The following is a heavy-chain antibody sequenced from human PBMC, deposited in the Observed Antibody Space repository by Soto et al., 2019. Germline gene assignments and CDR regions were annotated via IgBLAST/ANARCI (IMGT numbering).Heavy chain of an antibody. J-gene: IGHJ4*02. CDR2: IYPGDSET. Sequence: GESLKISCKASGYSFANYWIGWVCQKPGKGLEWMGVIYPGDSETTYSPSFEGQVIISVDRSRGTAFLEWSSLKASDTAMYYCARPGAPTDTVVYDFWGQGTQVTVSS. CDR1: GYSFANYW. CDR3: ARPGAPTDTVVYDF. D-gene: IGHD5-18*01. V-gene: IGHV5-51*01.